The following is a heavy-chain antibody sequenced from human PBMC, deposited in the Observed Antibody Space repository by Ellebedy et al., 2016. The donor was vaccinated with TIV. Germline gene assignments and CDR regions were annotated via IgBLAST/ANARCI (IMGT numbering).Heavy chain of an antibody. CDR3: ARRGCSGGSCYSGYYYYGMDV. J-gene: IGHJ6*02. CDR1: GFTFSDYY. V-gene: IGHV3-11*06. CDR2: ISSSSSYT. Sequence: GESLKISCGASGFTFSDYYMYWIRQAPGKGLEWVSYISSSSSYTNYADSVKGRFTISRDNAKNSLYLQMNSLRAEDTAVYYCARRGCSGGSCYSGYYYYGMDVWGQGTTVTVSS. D-gene: IGHD2-15*01.